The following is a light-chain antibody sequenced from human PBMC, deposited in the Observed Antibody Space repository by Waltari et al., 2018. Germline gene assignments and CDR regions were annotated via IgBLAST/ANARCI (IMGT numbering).Light chain of an antibody. Sequence: DIVMTQSPDSLAVSLGERATIHCKPSQSVFYNSNNKIYLAWYQQKAGQPPKLLIYWASSRESGVPDRFSGSVSGTDFTLTISSLQAEDVAVYYCQQYYTAPYSFGQGTKLEIK. J-gene: IGKJ2*03. CDR1: QSVFYNSNNKIY. CDR3: QQYYTAPYS. V-gene: IGKV4-1*01. CDR2: WAS.